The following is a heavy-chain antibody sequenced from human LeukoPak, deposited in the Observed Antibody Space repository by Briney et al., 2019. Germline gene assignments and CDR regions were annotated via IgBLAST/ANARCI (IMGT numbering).Heavy chain of an antibody. CDR1: GFTFSSYA. D-gene: IGHD3-10*01. CDR2: ISGSGGST. J-gene: IGHJ4*02. CDR3: ARVTIKRGFGEFFDY. Sequence: GGSLRLSCAASGFTFSSYAMSWVRQAPGKGLEWVSAISGSGGSTYYADSVKGRFTISRDNSKNTLYLQMNSLRAEDTAVYYCARVTIKRGFGEFFDYWGQGTLVTVSS. V-gene: IGHV3-23*01.